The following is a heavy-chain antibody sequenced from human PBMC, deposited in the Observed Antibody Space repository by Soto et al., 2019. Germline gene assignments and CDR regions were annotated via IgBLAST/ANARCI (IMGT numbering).Heavy chain of an antibody. Sequence: SETLSLSCTASGGSMCSYYGGLSWQPPGKGLEWIGYIYYSGSTDYNPSLKSRVTISVDTSKNQFSLKLSSVTAADTAVYYCARDRYSSGPNDFWGQGTLVTGTS. CDR3: ARDRYSSGPNDF. CDR2: IYYSGST. D-gene: IGHD6-19*01. J-gene: IGHJ4*02. V-gene: IGHV4-59*01. CDR1: GGSMCSYY.